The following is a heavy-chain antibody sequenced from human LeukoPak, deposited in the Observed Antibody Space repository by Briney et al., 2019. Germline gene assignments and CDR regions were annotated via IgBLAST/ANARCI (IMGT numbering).Heavy chain of an antibody. J-gene: IGHJ3*02. CDR3: ARRDGSGSYYNDVAFDI. V-gene: IGHV1-18*01. CDR1: GYPFTSYG. D-gene: IGHD3-10*01. CDR2: ISGYDGDR. Sequence: GASAEVSCKASGYPFTSYGISWVRQAPGQGLEWMGWISGYDGDRKYAEKFQGRVTMTRNTSISTAYMELSSLRSEDTAVYYCARRDGSGSYYNDVAFDIWGQGTMVTVSS.